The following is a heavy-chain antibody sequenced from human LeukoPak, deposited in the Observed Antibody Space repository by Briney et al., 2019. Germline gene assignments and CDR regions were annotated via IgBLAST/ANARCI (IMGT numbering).Heavy chain of an antibody. CDR1: GYSFTSYW. D-gene: IGHD2-2*01. CDR2: ICPGDSDT. J-gene: IGHJ4*02. CDR3: ARVCSSTSCYFDY. V-gene: IGHV5-51*01. Sequence: GESLKISCKGSGYSFTSYWIGWVRQMPGKGLEWMGIICPGDSDTRYSPSFQGQVTITADKSISTAYLQWSSLKASDTAMYYCARVCSSTSCYFDYWGQGTLVTVSS.